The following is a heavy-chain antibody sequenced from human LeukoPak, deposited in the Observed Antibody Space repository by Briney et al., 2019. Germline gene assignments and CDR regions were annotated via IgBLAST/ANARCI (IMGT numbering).Heavy chain of an antibody. V-gene: IGHV3-23*01. CDR3: AKVSTFGGWPYEGSYNWFDP. J-gene: IGHJ5*02. CDR1: GFTFSSYA. Sequence: GGSLRLSCAASGFTFSSYAMSWVRQAPGKGLEWVSAISGSGGSTYYADSVKGRFTISRDNSKNTLYLQMNSLRAEDTAVYYCAKVSTFGGWPYEGSYNWFDPWGQGTLVTVSS. D-gene: IGHD6-19*01. CDR2: ISGSGGST.